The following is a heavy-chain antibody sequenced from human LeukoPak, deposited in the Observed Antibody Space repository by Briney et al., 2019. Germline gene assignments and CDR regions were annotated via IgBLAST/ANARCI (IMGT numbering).Heavy chain of an antibody. J-gene: IGHJ4*02. CDR2: ISSSSSYI. D-gene: IGHD6-6*01. Sequence: GGSLRLSCAASKFTFSPYTMNWVRQAPGKGLEWVSSISSSSSYIYYADSVKGRFTISRDNAKNSLYLQMNSLRAEDTAVYYCAKVPLSSSYFDYWGQGTLVTVSS. CDR3: AKVPLSSSYFDY. V-gene: IGHV3-21*01. CDR1: KFTFSPYT.